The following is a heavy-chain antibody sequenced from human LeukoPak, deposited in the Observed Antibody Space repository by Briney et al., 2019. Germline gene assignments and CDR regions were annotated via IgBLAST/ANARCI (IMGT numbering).Heavy chain of an antibody. CDR2: IDHTGST. J-gene: IGHJ6*03. V-gene: IGHV4-59*08. CDR1: GGSINGYF. D-gene: IGHD5-12*01. Sequence: PSETLSLTCTVPGGSINGYFWSWFRQPPGKGLEWIGNIDHTGSTKYNPSLKSRVTVSFHTSDNQFSLMLTSVTAADTAVYYCARQDGATTPYYYYYYMDVWGKGTTVTVSS. CDR3: ARQDGATTPYYYYYYMDV.